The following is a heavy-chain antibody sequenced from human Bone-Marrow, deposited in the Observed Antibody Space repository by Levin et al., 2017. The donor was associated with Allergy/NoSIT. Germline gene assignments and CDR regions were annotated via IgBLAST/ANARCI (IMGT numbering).Heavy chain of an antibody. CDR1: GGSISSSRYY. CDR2: IYYSGST. Sequence: SCTVSGGSISSSRYYWGWIRQPPGKGLEWSGSIYYSGSTYYNPSLKSRVTISVDTSKNQFSLKLSSVTAADTAVYYCARQVEGAGAADYFDYWGQGTLVTVSS. J-gene: IGHJ4*02. V-gene: IGHV4-39*01. D-gene: IGHD1-26*01. CDR3: ARQVEGAGAADYFDY.